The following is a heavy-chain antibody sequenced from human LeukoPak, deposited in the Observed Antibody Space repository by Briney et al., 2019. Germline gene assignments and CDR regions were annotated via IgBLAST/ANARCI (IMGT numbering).Heavy chain of an antibody. D-gene: IGHD5-24*01. CDR1: GFSFSDYS. CDR3: AREVKEWRWYWFDP. CDR2: ISSYSTYI. V-gene: IGHV3-21*01. J-gene: IGHJ5*02. Sequence: GGSLRLSCAASGFSFSDYSMNWVRQAPGKGLEWVSFISSYSTYIYYADSLKGRFTISRDNAKNSLYLQMNSLRAEDTAVYYCAREVKEWRWYWFDPWGQGTLVNVSS.